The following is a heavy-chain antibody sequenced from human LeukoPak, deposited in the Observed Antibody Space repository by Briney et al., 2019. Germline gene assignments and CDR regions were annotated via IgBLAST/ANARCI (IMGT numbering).Heavy chain of an antibody. CDR1: GGSFSGYY. V-gene: IGHV4-34*01. D-gene: IGHD3-3*01. CDR3: ARHVLSIFGVVNYFDY. CDR2: INHSGST. Sequence: SETLSLTCAVYGGSFSGYYWSWIRQPPGKGLEWIGEINHSGSTNYNPSLKSRVTISVDTSKNQFSLKLSSVTAADTAVYYCARHVLSIFGVVNYFDYWGQGTLVTVSS. J-gene: IGHJ4*02.